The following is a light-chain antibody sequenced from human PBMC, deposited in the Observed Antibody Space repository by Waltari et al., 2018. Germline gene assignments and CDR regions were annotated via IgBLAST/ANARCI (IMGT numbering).Light chain of an antibody. V-gene: IGKV4-1*01. J-gene: IGKJ1*01. CDR3: QQYYSTPWT. Sequence: DIMVTQYADSLVVAVGARATIPCKSSQSVSYGSGKKDSVAWYQQKPGQPPKLLSYWTSTRKSGVPDRFSGSGSGTDFTLTINSLQAEGEAVYFCQQYYSTPWTCGQGTKVEIK. CDR1: QSVSYGSGKKDS. CDR2: WTS.